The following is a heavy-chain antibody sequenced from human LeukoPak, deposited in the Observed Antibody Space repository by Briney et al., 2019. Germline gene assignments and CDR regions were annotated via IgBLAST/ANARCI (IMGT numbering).Heavy chain of an antibody. CDR2: ISYDGSNK. CDR1: GFTFSSYA. CDR3: AKDSAGAAGTTTIKAYYGMDV. Sequence: GGSLRLSCAASGFTFSSYAMHWVRQAPGKGLEWVAVISYDGSNKYYADSVKGRFTISRDNSKNTLYLQMNSLRAEDTAVYYCAKDSAGAAGTTTIKAYYGMDVWGQGTTVTVSS. D-gene: IGHD6-13*01. J-gene: IGHJ6*02. V-gene: IGHV3-30-3*01.